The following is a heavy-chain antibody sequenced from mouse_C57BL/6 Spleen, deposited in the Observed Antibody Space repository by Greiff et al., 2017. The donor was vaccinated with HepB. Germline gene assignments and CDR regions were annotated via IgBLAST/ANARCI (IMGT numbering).Heavy chain of an antibody. D-gene: IGHD2-4*01. J-gene: IGHJ4*01. CDR1: GYSITSGYY. CDR2: ISYDGSN. CDR3: AREDYDYGGDYAMDY. Sequence: EVQLQESGPGLVKPSQSLSLTCSVTGYSITSGYYWNWIRQLPGNKLEWMGYISYDGSNNYNPSLKNRISITRDTSKNQFFLKLNSVTTEDTATYYCAREDYDYGGDYAMDYWGQGTSVTVSS. V-gene: IGHV3-6*01.